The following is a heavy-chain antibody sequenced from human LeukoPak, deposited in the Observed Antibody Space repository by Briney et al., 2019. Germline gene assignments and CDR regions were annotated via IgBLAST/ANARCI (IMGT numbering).Heavy chain of an antibody. CDR3: ARDGPYYYGSGSYL. J-gene: IGHJ4*02. D-gene: IGHD3-10*01. Sequence: SETLSLTCTVSGCSISSYYWSWVRQPPGKGLEWIGYIYYSGSTNYNPSLKSRVTISVDTSKNQFSLKLSSVTAADTAVYYCARDGPYYYGSGSYLWGQGTLVTVSS. CDR2: IYYSGST. V-gene: IGHV4-59*01. CDR1: GCSISSYY.